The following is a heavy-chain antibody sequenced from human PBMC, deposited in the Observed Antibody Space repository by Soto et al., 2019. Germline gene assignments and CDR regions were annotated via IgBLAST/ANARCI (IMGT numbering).Heavy chain of an antibody. D-gene: IGHD1-26*01. CDR3: ATVRWELHDAFDI. J-gene: IGHJ3*02. Sequence: QVQLQESGPGLVKPSQTLSLTCTVSGGSISTGGYYWSWIRQHPGRGLEWIGYIYHSGMTFSNPALQSRVAISIEPSKNKFSLKLSSVTAADTAVYYCATVRWELHDAFDIWGQGTMVSVSS. CDR1: GGSISTGGYY. V-gene: IGHV4-31*03. CDR2: IYHSGMT.